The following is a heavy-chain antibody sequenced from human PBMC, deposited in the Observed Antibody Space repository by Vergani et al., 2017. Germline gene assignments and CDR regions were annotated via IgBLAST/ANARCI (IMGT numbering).Heavy chain of an antibody. CDR3: ARGGTVVGSGAFDI. CDR2: IYHSGST. D-gene: IGHD4-23*01. V-gene: IGHV4-30-2*01. Sequence: QLQLQESGSGLVKPSQTLSLTCAVSGGSISRGGYSRSWIRQPPGKGLEWIGYIYHSGSTYYNPSLKSRVTISVDRSKNQFSLKLSSVTAADTAVYYCARGGTVVGSGAFDIWGQGTMVTVSS. CDR1: GGSISRGGYS. J-gene: IGHJ3*02.